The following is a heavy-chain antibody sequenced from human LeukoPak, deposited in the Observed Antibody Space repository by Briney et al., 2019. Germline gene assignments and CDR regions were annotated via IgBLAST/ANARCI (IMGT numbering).Heavy chain of an antibody. D-gene: IGHD3-10*01. V-gene: IGHV3-7*01. Sequence: PGGSLRLSCAASGFSFSTYWMTWVRQAPGKGLEWVAHIKPDGSREDYVDSVKGRFTISRDNAKNSLYLQMNNLRVEDTAIYYCARDTWNYLLDYWGQGILVTVPS. CDR3: ARDTWNYLLDY. CDR2: IKPDGSRE. CDR1: GFSFSTYW. J-gene: IGHJ4*02.